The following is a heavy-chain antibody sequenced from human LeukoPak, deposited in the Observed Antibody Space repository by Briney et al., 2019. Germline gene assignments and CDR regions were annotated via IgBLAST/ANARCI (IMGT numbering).Heavy chain of an antibody. CDR2: IYHSGST. J-gene: IGHJ6*03. V-gene: IGHV4-38-2*02. CDR1: GYSISSGYY. D-gene: IGHD6-25*01. CDR3: ARITYTGYSSGWGLYYYYYYYMDV. Sequence: PSETLSLTCTVSGYSISSGYYWGWIRQPPGKGLEWIGSIYHSGSTYYNPSLKSRVTISVDTSKNQFSLKLSSVTAADTAVYYCARITYTGYSSGWGLYYYYYYYMDVWGKGTTVTVSS.